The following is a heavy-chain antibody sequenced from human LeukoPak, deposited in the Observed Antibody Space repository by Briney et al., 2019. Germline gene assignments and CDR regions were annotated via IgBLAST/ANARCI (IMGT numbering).Heavy chain of an antibody. CDR1: GYRFTKYW. D-gene: IGHD3-16*01. CDR3: ARRIFGGVSYYFDY. CDR2: IYPDDSDI. V-gene: IGHV5-51*01. J-gene: IGHJ4*02. Sequence: GESLKISCKGSGYRFTKYWIGWVRQMPGKGLEWMGIIYPDDSDIRYSPSFRGQVTISVDKSISTAYLQWSSLKASDTAMYYCARRIFGGVSYYFDYWGQGTLVTVSS.